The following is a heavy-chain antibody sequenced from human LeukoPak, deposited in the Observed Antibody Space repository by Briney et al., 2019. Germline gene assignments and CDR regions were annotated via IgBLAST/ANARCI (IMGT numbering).Heavy chain of an antibody. V-gene: IGHV1-2*02. CDR3: AIGYCSGRSCYPHDY. J-gene: IGHJ4*02. CDR2: INPNSGGT. Sequence: GASVKVSCKASGYTFTGYYMHWVRQAPGQGLEWMGWINPNSGGTNYAQKFQGRVTMTRDTSISTAYMELSRLRSDDTAVYYCAIGYCSGRSCYPHDYWGQGTLVTVSS. D-gene: IGHD2-15*01. CDR1: GYTFTGYY.